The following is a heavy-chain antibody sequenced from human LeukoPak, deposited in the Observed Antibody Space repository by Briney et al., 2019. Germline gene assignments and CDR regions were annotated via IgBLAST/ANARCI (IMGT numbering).Heavy chain of an antibody. V-gene: IGHV3-33*01. J-gene: IGHJ3*01. CDR3: ARDRFMVRGVMVGTFDL. CDR2: IGYDGSNK. D-gene: IGHD3-10*01. CDR1: GFTFSDYA. Sequence: PGGSLRLSCAASGFTFSDYAMHWVRQAPGKGLEWVAVIGYDGSNKYDADSVKGRFTTSRDNSKNMMYLQMNSLRAEDTAVYYCARDRFMVRGVMVGTFDLWGQGTMVTVSS.